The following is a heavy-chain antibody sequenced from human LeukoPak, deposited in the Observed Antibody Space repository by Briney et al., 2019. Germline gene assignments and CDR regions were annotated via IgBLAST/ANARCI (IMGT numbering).Heavy chain of an antibody. Sequence: PGGSLRLSCAASGFTFSNSAMSWARQAPGKGLEWVSAISGSGSNTYYADSVKGRFTISRDTSKNTLYLQVNSLRAEDTALYYCAKAIVGVSGLGYWGQGTLVTVSS. J-gene: IGHJ4*02. CDR1: GFTFSNSA. CDR2: ISGSGSNT. CDR3: AKAIVGVSGLGY. V-gene: IGHV3-23*01. D-gene: IGHD1-26*01.